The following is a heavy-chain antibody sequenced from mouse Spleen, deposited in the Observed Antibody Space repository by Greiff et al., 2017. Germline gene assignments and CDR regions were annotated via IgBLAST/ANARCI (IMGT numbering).Heavy chain of an antibody. CDR2: IHPNSGST. CDR3: ARWDSYPDCAMDY. Sequence: VQLQQSGAELVKPGASVKLSCTASGYTFTSYWMHWVKQRPGQGLEWIGMIHPNSGSTNYTEKFKSKATLTVDKSSSTAYMQLSSLTSEDSAVYYCARWDSYPDCAMDYGGRGTTVTVSS. CDR1: GYTFTSYW. V-gene: IGHV1-64*01. J-gene: IGHJ4*01. D-gene: IGHD2-12*01.